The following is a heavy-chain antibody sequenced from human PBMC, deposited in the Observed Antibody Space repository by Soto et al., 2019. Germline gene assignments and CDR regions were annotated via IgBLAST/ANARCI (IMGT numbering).Heavy chain of an antibody. Sequence: QVQLQESGPGLVKPSGTLSLTCAVSGDSVSSPYYWCWVRQPPGKGLEWSGEVFHTGTTRYNPSLRSRVTISMEHSINQFSLDLSTVTAADTAVYYFARSAAWYAVHAWGPGTLVIVSS. CDR2: VFHTGTT. D-gene: IGHD2-15*01. CDR3: ARSAAWYAVHA. V-gene: IGHV4-4*02. CDR1: GDSVSSPYY. J-gene: IGHJ5*02.